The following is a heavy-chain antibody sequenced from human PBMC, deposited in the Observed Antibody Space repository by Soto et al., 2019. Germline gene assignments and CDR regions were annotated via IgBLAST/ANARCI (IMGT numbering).Heavy chain of an antibody. V-gene: IGHV3-74*01. J-gene: IGHJ5*02. CDR2: INSDGSST. D-gene: IGHD6-19*01. CDR1: GFTFSSYW. Sequence: GGSLRLSCAASGFTFSSYWMHWVRQAPGKGLVWVSRINSDGSSTSYADSVKGRFTISRDNAKNTLYLQMNSLRAEDTAVYYCARVSSGWPGNWFDPWGQGTLVTVSS. CDR3: ARVSSGWPGNWFDP.